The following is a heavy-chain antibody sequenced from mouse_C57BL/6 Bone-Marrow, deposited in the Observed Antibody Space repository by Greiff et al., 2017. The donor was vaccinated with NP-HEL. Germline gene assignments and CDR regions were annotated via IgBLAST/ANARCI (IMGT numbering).Heavy chain of an antibody. CDR3: ARKNSYAMDY. CDR1: GFSLTSSG. V-gene: IGHV2-2*01. CDR2: IWSGGST. Sequence: QVQLKQSGPGLVQPSQSLSITCTVSGFSLTSSGVHWVRQSPGKGLEWLGVIWSGGSTDYNAAFISRLSISKDNSKSQVFFKMNSLQADDTAIYYCARKNSYAMDYWGQGTSVTVSS. J-gene: IGHJ4*01.